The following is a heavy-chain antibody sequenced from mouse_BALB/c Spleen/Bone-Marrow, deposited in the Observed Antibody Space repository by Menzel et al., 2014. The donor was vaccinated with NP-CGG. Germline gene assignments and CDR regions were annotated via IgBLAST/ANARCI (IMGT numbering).Heavy chain of an antibody. Sequence: VQLQQSGPELVKPGASVKISCKASGYSFTDYIMLWVKQSHGKSLEWIGNINPYYGSTSYTLKFKGKATLTVDKSSITAYMQLNSLTAEDSAVYYCARGAYYGNDFDYWGQGTTLTVSS. CDR3: ARGAYYGNDFDY. V-gene: IGHV1-39*01. D-gene: IGHD2-1*01. CDR2: INPYYGST. J-gene: IGHJ2*01. CDR1: GYSFTDYI.